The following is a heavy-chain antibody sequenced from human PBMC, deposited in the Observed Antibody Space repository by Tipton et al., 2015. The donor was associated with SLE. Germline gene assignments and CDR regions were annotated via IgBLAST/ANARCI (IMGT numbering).Heavy chain of an antibody. D-gene: IGHD3-10*01. J-gene: IGHJ6*02. CDR3: ATPAGYYGSGSYDYYYGMDV. CDR1: GYTFTNYD. Sequence: QSGPEVKKPGASVKVSCKASGYTFTNYDINWVRQAPGQGLEWMGWMNPNSGNTGYAQNFQGRITMTRDTSINTAYMELSSLRSEDTAVYYCATPAGYYGSGSYDYYYGMDVWGQGTTVTVSS. CDR2: MNPNSGNT. V-gene: IGHV1-8*02.